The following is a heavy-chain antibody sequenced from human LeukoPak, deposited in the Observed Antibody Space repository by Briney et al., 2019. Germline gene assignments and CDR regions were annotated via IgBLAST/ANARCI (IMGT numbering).Heavy chain of an antibody. D-gene: IGHD5-24*01. V-gene: IGHV4-59*01. CDR3: AGRLWRRDGYNLSAFDI. CDR1: GGSISSYY. J-gene: IGHJ3*02. CDR2: IYYSGST. Sequence: SETLSLTCTVSGGSISSYYWNWIRQPPGRGLEWIGYIYYSGSTNYNPSLKSRVTISVDTSKNQFSLKLSSVTAADTAVYYCAGRLWRRDGYNLSAFDIWGQGTMVTVSS.